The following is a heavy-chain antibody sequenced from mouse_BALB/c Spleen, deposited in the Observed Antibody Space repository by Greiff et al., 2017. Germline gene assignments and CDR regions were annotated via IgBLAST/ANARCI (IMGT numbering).Heavy chain of an antibody. CDR1: GDSITSCY. D-gene: IGHD2-4*01. CDR2: ISYSGST. J-gene: IGHJ3*01. V-gene: IGHV3-8*02. CDR3: ARNHYDYDERFAY. Sequence: EVQLQQSGPSLVKPSQTLSLTCSVTGDSITSCYWNWIRKFPGNKLEYMGYISYSGSTYYNPSLKSRISITRDTSKNQYYLQLNSVTTEDTATYYCARNHYDYDERFAYWGQGTLVTVSA.